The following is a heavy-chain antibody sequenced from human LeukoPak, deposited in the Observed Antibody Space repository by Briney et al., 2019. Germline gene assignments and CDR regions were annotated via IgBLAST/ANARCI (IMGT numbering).Heavy chain of an antibody. CDR3: ARAGSGKIAGDFDY. CDR2: IRSKANSYAT. V-gene: IGHV3-73*01. Sequence: PGGSLRLSCAASGFTFSGSAMHWVRQASGKGLEWVGRIRSKANSYATAYAASVKGRFTISRDDSKNTAYLQMNSLKTEDTAVYYCARAGSGKIAGDFDYWGQGTLGTVSS. CDR1: GFTFSGSA. J-gene: IGHJ4*02. D-gene: IGHD3-10*01.